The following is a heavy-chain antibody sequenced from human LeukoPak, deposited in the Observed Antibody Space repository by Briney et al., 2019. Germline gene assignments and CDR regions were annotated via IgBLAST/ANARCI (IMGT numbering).Heavy chain of an antibody. Sequence: GGSLRLSCAASGFTVSINYMTWVRQAPGKGLEWVSVIYSGGTTYYADSVKGRFTISRDNAKNSLCLQMNSLRAEDTAVYYCARGMTTVTRRDYWGQGTLVTVSS. J-gene: IGHJ4*02. CDR1: GFTVSINY. V-gene: IGHV3-53*01. D-gene: IGHD4-17*01. CDR2: IYSGGTT. CDR3: ARGMTTVTRRDY.